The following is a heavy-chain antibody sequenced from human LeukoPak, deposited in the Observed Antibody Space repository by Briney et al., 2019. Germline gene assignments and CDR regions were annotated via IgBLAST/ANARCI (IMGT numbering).Heavy chain of an antibody. CDR2: IIPILGIA. D-gene: IGHD2-2*01. CDR1: GGTFSSYA. V-gene: IGHV1-69*04. CDR3: ARTRYCSSTSCSARWFDP. Sequence: SVKVSCKASGGTFSSYAISWVRQAPGQGLEWMGRIIPILGIANYAQKFQGRVTITADKSRSTAYMELSGLRSEDTAVYYCARTRYCSSTSCSARWFDPWGQGTLVTVSS. J-gene: IGHJ5*02.